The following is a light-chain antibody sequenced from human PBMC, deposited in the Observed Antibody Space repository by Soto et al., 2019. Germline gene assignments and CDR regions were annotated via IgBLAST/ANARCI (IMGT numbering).Light chain of an antibody. V-gene: IGKV1-33*01. J-gene: IGKJ3*01. CDR3: QHYDNLPPFT. Sequence: DIQMTQSPSSLSASVGDRVTITCQASQDIRTYLNWYQQKPGRAPKLLIYAASNLETGVPSRFSGSGYGTDFTFTISSLQPEDIATYYCQHYDNLPPFTFGPGTKVAIK. CDR2: AAS. CDR1: QDIRTY.